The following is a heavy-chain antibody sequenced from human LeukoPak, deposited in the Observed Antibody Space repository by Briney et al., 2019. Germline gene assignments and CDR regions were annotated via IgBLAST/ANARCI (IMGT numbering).Heavy chain of an antibody. CDR1: GFTFSSYG. D-gene: IGHD1-26*01. Sequence: GRSLRLSCAASGFTFSSYGMPWVRQAPGKGLEWVAVISYDGSTKDYADSVRGRFNVSRDNSKNTLDLQMNSLRAEDTATYYCAKEKRNLRGARDAFDIWGQGTLVTVSA. CDR3: AKEKRNLRGARDAFDI. CDR2: ISYDGSTK. V-gene: IGHV3-30*18. J-gene: IGHJ3*02.